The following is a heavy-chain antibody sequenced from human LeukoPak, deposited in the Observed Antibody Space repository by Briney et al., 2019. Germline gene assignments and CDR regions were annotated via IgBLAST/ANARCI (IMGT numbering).Heavy chain of an antibody. CDR1: GFTFSIYA. V-gene: IGHV3-23*01. CDR2: ISGSGGST. D-gene: IGHD3-3*01. CDR3: AKAAHAQTIFGVVISDY. J-gene: IGHJ4*02. Sequence: GGSLRLSCAAYGFTFSIYAMSWVRQAPGKGLEWVSAISGSGGSTYYADSVKGRFTISRDNSKNTLYLQMNSLRAEDTAVYYCAKAAHAQTIFGVVISDYWGQGTLVTVSS.